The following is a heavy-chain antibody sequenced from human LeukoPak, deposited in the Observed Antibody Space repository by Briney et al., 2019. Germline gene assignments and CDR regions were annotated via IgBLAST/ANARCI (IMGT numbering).Heavy chain of an antibody. CDR2: IKQDGSET. CDR1: GFTFSNYW. Sequence: GGSRRLSCAASGFTFSNYWMSWVRQAPGKWLESVANIKQDGSETYYVDSVKGRFTISRDNSRNSLYLQMNTLSAEDTAVYYCARGGDDIEYYYYMDVWGKGTTVTVSS. V-gene: IGHV3-7*01. J-gene: IGHJ6*03. CDR3: ARGGDDIEYYYYMDV. D-gene: IGHD5-12*01.